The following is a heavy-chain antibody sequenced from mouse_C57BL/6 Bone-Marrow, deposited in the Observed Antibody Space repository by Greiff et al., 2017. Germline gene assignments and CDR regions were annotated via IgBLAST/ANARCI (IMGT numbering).Heavy chain of an antibody. J-gene: IGHJ2*01. V-gene: IGHV14-4*01. Sequence: EVKLQESGAELVRPGASVKLSCTASGFNIKDDYMHWVKQRPEQGLEWIGWIDPENGDTEYASKFQGKATITADTSSNTAYLQLSSLTAEDTAVYYCTTVVHYWGQGTTLTVSS. CDR3: TTVVHY. CDR2: IDPENGDT. D-gene: IGHD1-1*01. CDR1: GFNIKDDY.